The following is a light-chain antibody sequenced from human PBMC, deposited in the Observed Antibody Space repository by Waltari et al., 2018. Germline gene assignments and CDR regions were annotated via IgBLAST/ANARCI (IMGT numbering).Light chain of an antibody. V-gene: IGLV2-14*01. CDR3: TSCTSSATWV. CDR2: ERS. CDR1: SSDIGAYKH. Sequence: QSALTQPASVSGSPGQSITISCSGPSSDIGAYKHVSWYQQHPGKAPKLMIYERSNLPSGVSNRFSGSKSGTTASLAISGLQADDESHYYCTSCTSSATWVFGGGTKVTVL. J-gene: IGLJ3*02.